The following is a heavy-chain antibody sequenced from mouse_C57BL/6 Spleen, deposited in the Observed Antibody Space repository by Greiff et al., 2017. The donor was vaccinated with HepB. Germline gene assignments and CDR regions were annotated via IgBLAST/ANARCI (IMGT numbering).Heavy chain of an antibody. V-gene: IGHV1-53*01. CDR3: ARKGITTVVAGTNWYFDV. D-gene: IGHD1-1*01. J-gene: IGHJ1*03. CDR1: GYTFTSYW. Sequence: QVQLQQPGTELVKPGASVKLSCKASGYTFTSYWIHWVKQRPGQGLEWIGNINPSNGGTNYNEKFKSKATLTVDKSSSTAYMQLSSLTSEDSAVYYCARKGITTVVAGTNWYFDVWGTGTTVTVSS. CDR2: INPSNGGT.